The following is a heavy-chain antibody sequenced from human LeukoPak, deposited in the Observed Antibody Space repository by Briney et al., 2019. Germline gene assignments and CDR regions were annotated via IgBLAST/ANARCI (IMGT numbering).Heavy chain of an antibody. J-gene: IGHJ4*02. V-gene: IGHV4-34*01. CDR2: INHSGST. CDR3: ARGRRGLLWFGELFWAPPWP. Sequence: SETLSLTCAVYGGSFSGYYWSWIRQPPGKGLEWIGEINHSGSTNYNPSLKSRVTISVDTSKNQFSLKLSSVTAADTAVYYCARGRRGLLWFGELFWAPPWPWGQGTLVTVSS. D-gene: IGHD3-10*01. CDR1: GGSFSGYY.